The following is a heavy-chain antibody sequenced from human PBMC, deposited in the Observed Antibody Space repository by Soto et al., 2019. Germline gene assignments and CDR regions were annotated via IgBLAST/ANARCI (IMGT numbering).Heavy chain of an antibody. Sequence: SETLSLTCTVSGGSISSYYWSWIRQPPGKGLEWIGYIYYSGSTNYNPSLKSRVTISVDTSKNQFSLKLSSVTAADTAVYYCARGSSIAAIYYYYYMDVWGKGTTVTVSS. D-gene: IGHD6-6*01. CDR3: ARGSSIAAIYYYYYMDV. CDR1: GGSISSYY. V-gene: IGHV4-59*01. CDR2: IYYSGST. J-gene: IGHJ6*03.